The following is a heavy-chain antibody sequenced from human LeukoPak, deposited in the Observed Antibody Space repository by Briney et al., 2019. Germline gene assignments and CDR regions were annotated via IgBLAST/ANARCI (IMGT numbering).Heavy chain of an antibody. CDR2: IIPILGIA. J-gene: IGHJ3*02. CDR3: ARPVWGVTHDAFDI. Sequence: SVKVSCKASGGTFSSYTISWVRQAPGQGLEWMGRIIPILGIANYAQKFQGRVTITADKSTSTAYMELSSLRSEDTAVYYCARPVWGVTHDAFDIWGQGTMVTVSA. D-gene: IGHD3-16*01. CDR1: GGTFSSYT. V-gene: IGHV1-69*02.